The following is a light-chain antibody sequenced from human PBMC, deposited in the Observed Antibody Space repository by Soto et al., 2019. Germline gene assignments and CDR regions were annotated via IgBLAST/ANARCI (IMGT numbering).Light chain of an antibody. CDR2: EVS. J-gene: IGLJ1*01. CDR1: SSDVGAYNY. Sequence: QSVLTQPASVSGSPGQSITISCTGTSSDVGAYNYVSWYQQYPGKAPKLMIYEVSNRPPGVSNRFSGSKSGNTASLTISGLQAEDEADYYCSSYTSTNTRYVFGSGTKVTVL. CDR3: SSYTSTNTRYV. V-gene: IGLV2-14*01.